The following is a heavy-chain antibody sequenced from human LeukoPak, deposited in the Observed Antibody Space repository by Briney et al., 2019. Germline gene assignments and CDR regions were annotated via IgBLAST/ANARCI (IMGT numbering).Heavy chain of an antibody. CDR3: ARNFGGGDSSGPYY. D-gene: IGHD3-22*01. CDR1: GFTFSSSW. CDR2: INQDGGEI. Sequence: GGSLRLSCAASGFTFSSSWMTWVRQAPGKGLEWVASINQDGGEIHYVDSVKGRFTISRDNAKNSLYLQVNSLRAEDTALYYCARNFGGGDSSGPYYWGQGTLVTVSS. V-gene: IGHV3-7*03. J-gene: IGHJ4*02.